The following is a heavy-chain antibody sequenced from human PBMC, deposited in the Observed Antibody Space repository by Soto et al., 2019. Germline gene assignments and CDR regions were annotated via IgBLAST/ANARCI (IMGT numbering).Heavy chain of an antibody. J-gene: IGHJ5*02. CDR1: GGSISSGDYY. CDR2: IYYSGST. Sequence: QVQLQVSGPGLVKPSQTLSLTCTFSGGSISSGDYYWSWIRQPPGKGLEWIGYIYYSGSTYYNPSLKSRLTISVDTSNTQFSLKLSSVTAADTAVYYCARVGRTSYYDSSGYNWFDPWGQGTLVTVSS. V-gene: IGHV4-30-4*01. CDR3: ARVGRTSYYDSSGYNWFDP. D-gene: IGHD3-22*01.